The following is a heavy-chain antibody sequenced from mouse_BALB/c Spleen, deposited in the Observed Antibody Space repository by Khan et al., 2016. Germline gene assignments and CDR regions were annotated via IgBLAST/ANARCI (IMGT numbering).Heavy chain of an antibody. Sequence: QVQLKQSGAELVKPGASVKLSCKASGYTFTSYDIYWVRQRPEQGLVWIGWIFPGDGSTKYNEKFKGKATLTTEQSSSTAYMQLSRLTSEDSAVSLCARLYGSTHWYFDVRGAGTTATVSS. CDR3: ARLYGSTHWYFDV. V-gene: IGHV1S56*01. CDR2: IFPGDGST. D-gene: IGHD1-1*01. J-gene: IGHJ1*01. CDR1: GYTFTSYD.